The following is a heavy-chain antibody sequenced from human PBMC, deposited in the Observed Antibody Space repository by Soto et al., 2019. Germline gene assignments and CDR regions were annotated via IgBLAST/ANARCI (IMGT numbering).Heavy chain of an antibody. CDR2: IYYSGST. J-gene: IGHJ4*02. V-gene: IGHV4-61*01. CDR3: ARGSYLFDY. Sequence: QVQLQESGPGLVKPSETLSLTCTVSGGSVSSGSYYWSWIRQPPGKGLEWIGYIYYSGSTNYNPSLESRVTISVDTSKNQFSLKLSSVTAADTAVYYCARGSYLFDYWGQGTLVTVSS. D-gene: IGHD3-10*01. CDR1: GGSVSSGSYY.